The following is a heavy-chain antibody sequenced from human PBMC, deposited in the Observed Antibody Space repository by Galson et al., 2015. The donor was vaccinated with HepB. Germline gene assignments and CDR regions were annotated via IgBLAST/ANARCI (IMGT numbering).Heavy chain of an antibody. Sequence: SLRLSCAAAGFTFSSYAMSWVRQAPGKGLEWVSVISGSGGSTYYADSVKGRFTISRDNSKNTLYPQMNSLRAEDTAVYYCAKDPWGYSSGWNDYWGQGTLVTVSS. V-gene: IGHV3-23*01. CDR1: GFTFSSYA. J-gene: IGHJ4*02. D-gene: IGHD6-19*01. CDR3: AKDPWGYSSGWNDY. CDR2: ISGSGGST.